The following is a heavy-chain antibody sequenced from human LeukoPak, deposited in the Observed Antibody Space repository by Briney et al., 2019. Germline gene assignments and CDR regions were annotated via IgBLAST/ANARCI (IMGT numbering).Heavy chain of an antibody. Sequence: SETLSLTCTVSGGSISSYYWSWIRQSPGKGVEWIGYVSYSGSTNYSPSLKSRVSISVDTSKNQFSLKLSSVTAADTAVYYCARDLTAQNWFDPWGQGTLVTVSS. J-gene: IGHJ5*02. CDR2: VSYSGST. CDR3: ARDLTAQNWFDP. V-gene: IGHV4-59*01. CDR1: GGSISSYY.